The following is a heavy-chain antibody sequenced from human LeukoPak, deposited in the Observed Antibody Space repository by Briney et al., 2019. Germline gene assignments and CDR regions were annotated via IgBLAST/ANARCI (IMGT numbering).Heavy chain of an antibody. V-gene: IGHV3-21*01. CDR1: GFTFSSCI. CDR3: ARGGTTRIAAAGAMDV. D-gene: IGHD6-13*01. J-gene: IGHJ6*02. Sequence: GGSLRLFCAASGFTFSSCIMNWVRQAAGKGLEGVSSISSSSSYIYYADSVKGRFTISRDNAKNSLYLQMNSLRAEDTAVYYCARGGTTRIAAAGAMDVWGQGTTVTVSS. CDR2: ISSSSSYI.